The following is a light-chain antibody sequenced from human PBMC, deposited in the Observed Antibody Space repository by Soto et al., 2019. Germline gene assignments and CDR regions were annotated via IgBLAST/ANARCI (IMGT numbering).Light chain of an antibody. V-gene: IGLV2-14*01. CDR2: DVS. Sequence: QSALTQPASVSGSPGQSITISSTGTSSDVGGYNYVSWYQQHPGKAPKPMIYDVSNRPSGVSNRFSGSRSGNTASLTISGLQAEDEADYYCSSYTSSSTNYVFGTGTKVTVL. CDR1: SSDVGGYNY. CDR3: SSYTSSSTNYV. J-gene: IGLJ1*01.